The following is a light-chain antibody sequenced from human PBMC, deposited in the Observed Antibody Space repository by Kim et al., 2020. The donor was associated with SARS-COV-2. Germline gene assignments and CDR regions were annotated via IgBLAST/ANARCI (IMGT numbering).Light chain of an antibody. J-gene: IGKJ2*01. CDR3: QQYNNWPPYT. Sequence: EIVMTQSPATLSVSPGERATLSCRASQSVSSNLAWYQQKPGQAPRLLIYGASTRATGIPARFSGSGSGTEFTLTISSLQSEDFAVYYWQQYNNWPPYTFGQETKLEL. V-gene: IGKV3-15*01. CDR1: QSVSSN. CDR2: GAS.